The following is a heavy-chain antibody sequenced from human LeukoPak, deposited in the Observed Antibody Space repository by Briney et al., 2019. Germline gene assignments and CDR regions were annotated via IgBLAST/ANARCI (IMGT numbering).Heavy chain of an antibody. V-gene: IGHV1-18*01. D-gene: IGHD4-11*01. Sequence: ASVKVSCKASGYTFTSYGITWGRQAPGQGLEWMGWISAYNGNTNYAQKLQGRVTMTTDTSTSTAYMELRSLRSDDTAVYYCARSPTVTTKNWFDPWGQGTLVTVSS. CDR3: ARSPTVTTKNWFDP. J-gene: IGHJ5*02. CDR1: GYTFTSYG. CDR2: ISAYNGNT.